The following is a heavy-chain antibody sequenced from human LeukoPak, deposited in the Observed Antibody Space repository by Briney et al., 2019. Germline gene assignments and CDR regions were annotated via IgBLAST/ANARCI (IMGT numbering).Heavy chain of an antibody. CDR1: GGSISSYY. V-gene: IGHV4-59*12. CDR3: ARGSGSYWGSYYYYMDV. D-gene: IGHD1-26*01. Sequence: SETLSLTCTVSGGSISSYYWSWIRQPPGKGLEWIGYIYYSGSTYYNPSLKSRVTISVDTSKNQFSLKLSSVTAADTAMYYCARGSGSYWGSYYYYMDVWGKGTTVTVSS. CDR2: IYYSGST. J-gene: IGHJ6*03.